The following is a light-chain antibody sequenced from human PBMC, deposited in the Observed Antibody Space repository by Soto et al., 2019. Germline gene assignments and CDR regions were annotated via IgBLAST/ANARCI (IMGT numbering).Light chain of an antibody. V-gene: IGKV3-11*01. Sequence: EIVLTQSPGTLSLSPGEIATLSCRASQSVISTYLAWYQQKPGQAPRLLIYDASNRATGIPARFSGSGSGTDFTLTISSLEPEDFAVYYCQQRSNWPRTFGQGTKVDIK. CDR2: DAS. J-gene: IGKJ1*01. CDR1: QSVISTY. CDR3: QQRSNWPRT.